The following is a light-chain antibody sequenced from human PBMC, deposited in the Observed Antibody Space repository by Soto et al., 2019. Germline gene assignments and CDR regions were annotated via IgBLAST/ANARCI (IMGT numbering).Light chain of an antibody. V-gene: IGKV3-20*01. CDR1: QNVASSY. CDR2: GSS. CDR3: QQYGSSPRT. J-gene: IGKJ1*01. Sequence: EIVLTQSPGTLSLSPGERATLSCRASQNVASSYLAWYQQKPGQAPRLLIYGSSIRGAGIPDRFSGSGSGTDFTLTISRLDPEDFAVYFCQQYGSSPRTFGQGTKLDVK.